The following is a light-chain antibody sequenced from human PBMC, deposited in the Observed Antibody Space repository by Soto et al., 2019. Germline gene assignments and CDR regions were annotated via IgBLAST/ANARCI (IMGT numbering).Light chain of an antibody. CDR1: QGIKKY. V-gene: IGKV1-27*01. J-gene: IGKJ1*01. CDR3: QKYDTVPWA. CDR2: AAS. Sequence: DIQMTQSPSSLSASLGDRVTITCRASQGIKKYVAWYQQKPGKVPKLLIYAASSLQSGVPSRFSGSGSGTDFTLTISSLQPEDVATYYCQKYDTVPWAFGQGTKVAIK.